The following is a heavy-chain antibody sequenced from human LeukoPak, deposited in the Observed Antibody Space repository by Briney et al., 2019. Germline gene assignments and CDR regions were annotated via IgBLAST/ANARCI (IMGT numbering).Heavy chain of an antibody. D-gene: IGHD6-19*01. CDR3: ARVGPRRTAVAGINY. CDR2: IGHSGST. V-gene: IGHV4-34*01. CDR1: GGSLNGYY. J-gene: IGHJ4*02. Sequence: PSETLSLTCAVYGGSLNGYYWSWIRQPPGKGLEWIGEIGHSGSTNYNPSLKSRLTMSVDTSKNQFSLRLSSVTAADTAVYYCARVGPRRTAVAGINYWGQGTLVTVSS.